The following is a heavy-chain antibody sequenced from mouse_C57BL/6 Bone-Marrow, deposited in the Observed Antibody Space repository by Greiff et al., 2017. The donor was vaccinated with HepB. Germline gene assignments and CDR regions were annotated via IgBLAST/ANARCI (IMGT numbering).Heavy chain of an antibody. CDR3: ARGMVTRGVDY. D-gene: IGHD2-2*01. J-gene: IGHJ2*01. CDR2: TNSDGGST. V-gene: IGHV5-2*01. Sequence: EVKLVESGGGLVQPGESLKLSCESNEYEFPSHDMSWVRKTPEKRLELFAATNSDGGSTYYPDTMERRFIISRDNTKKNLYLQMSSLRSEDTALYYCARGMVTRGVDYWGQGTTLTVSS. CDR1: EYEFPSHD.